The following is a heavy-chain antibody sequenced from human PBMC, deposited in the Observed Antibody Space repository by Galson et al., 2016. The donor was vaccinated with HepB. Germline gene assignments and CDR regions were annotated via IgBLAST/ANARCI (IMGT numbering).Heavy chain of an antibody. Sequence: SVKVSCKASGYTFTTYFMHWVRQAPGQGLEWMGRINPNSGVTNYAQKFKGRVTMTRDTSTSTAYMDLSGLTSDDTAIYYCAKGATAMVTDYWGQGTLVAVSS. J-gene: IGHJ4*02. V-gene: IGHV1-2*06. CDR3: AKGATAMVTDY. CDR1: GYTFTTYF. D-gene: IGHD5-18*01. CDR2: INPNSGVT.